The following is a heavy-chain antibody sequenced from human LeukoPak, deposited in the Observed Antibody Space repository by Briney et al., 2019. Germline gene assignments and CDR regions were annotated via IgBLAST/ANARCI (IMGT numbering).Heavy chain of an antibody. D-gene: IGHD3-10*01. J-gene: IGHJ5*02. CDR3: ARGRGYGSGSYPTGA. V-gene: IGHV1-2*02. CDR1: GYTFTGYY. CDR2: INPDSGST. Sequence: ASVKVSCKASGYTFTGYYMRWVRQAPGQGLEWMGWINPDSGSTNYAQKFQGRVTMTRDTSISTAYMELSSLRSEDTAVYYCARGRGYGSGSYPTGAWGQGTLVTVSS.